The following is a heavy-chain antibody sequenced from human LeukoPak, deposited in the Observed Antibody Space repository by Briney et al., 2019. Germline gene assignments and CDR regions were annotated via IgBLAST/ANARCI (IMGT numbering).Heavy chain of an antibody. V-gene: IGHV4-38-2*02. CDR1: GYSISSGYY. D-gene: IGHD3-10*01. CDR2: IYHSGST. Sequence: SETLSLTCTVSGYSISSGYYWGWIRQPPGKGLEWIGSIYHSGSTYYNPSLKSRVTISVDTSKNQFSLKLSSVTAADTAVYYCARGSGSANWFDPWSQGTLVTVSS. J-gene: IGHJ5*02. CDR3: ARGSGSANWFDP.